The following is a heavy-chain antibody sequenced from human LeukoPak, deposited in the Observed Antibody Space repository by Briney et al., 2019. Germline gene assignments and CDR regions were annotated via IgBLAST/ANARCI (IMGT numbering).Heavy chain of an antibody. V-gene: IGHV5-51*01. Sequence: GESLKISCKGSGYSFTTYWIGWVRQMPGKGLEWMGIIYPGDSDTTYSPSFQGQVTTSADKSISTAYLQWSSLKASDSAMYYCARRGTGTTFRGDFDIWGQGTMVTVSS. CDR1: GYSFTTYW. CDR2: IYPGDSDT. CDR3: ARRGTGTTFRGDFDI. D-gene: IGHD1-1*01. J-gene: IGHJ3*02.